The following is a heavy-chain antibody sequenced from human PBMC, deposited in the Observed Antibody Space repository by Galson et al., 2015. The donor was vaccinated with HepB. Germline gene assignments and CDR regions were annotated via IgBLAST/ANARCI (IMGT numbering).Heavy chain of an antibody. V-gene: IGHV1-18*01. CDR3: ARVGWTVAGKMVSGKAFDY. CDR2: ISAYNGNT. D-gene: IGHD6-19*01. Sequence: SVKVSCKASGYTFTSYGISWVRQAPGQGLEWMGWISAYNGNTNYAQKLQGRVTMTTDTSTSTAYMELRSLRSDDTAVYYCARVGWTVAGKMVSGKAFDYWGQGTLVTVSS. CDR1: GYTFTSYG. J-gene: IGHJ4*02.